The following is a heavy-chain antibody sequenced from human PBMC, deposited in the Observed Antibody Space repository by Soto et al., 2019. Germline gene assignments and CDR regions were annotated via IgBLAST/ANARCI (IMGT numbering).Heavy chain of an antibody. CDR2: INNEGSTT. V-gene: IGHV3-74*01. CDR3: ARDGHYRVDY. J-gene: IGHJ4*02. Sequence: PGGSLRLSCVASGFTFSNYIIHWVRQAPGKGPIWVSRINNEGSTTHYADSVRGRFTISRDNARNTLYLQLYSLRADDTAVYYCARDGHYRVDYCGQGTPVTVSS. D-gene: IGHD3-10*01. CDR1: GFTFSNYI.